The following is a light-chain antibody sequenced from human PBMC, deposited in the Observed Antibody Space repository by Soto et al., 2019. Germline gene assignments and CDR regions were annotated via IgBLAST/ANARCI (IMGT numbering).Light chain of an antibody. CDR2: DTS. V-gene: IGKV3-11*01. J-gene: IGKJ5*01. CDR1: QSVSNF. CDR3: QQRSNWPFT. Sequence: EIVLTQSPATLSLSPGKRATLSCRASQSVSNFLAWYRQKPGQAPSLLIYDTSNRATGIPARFSGSGSGTDFTLTINNLEPEDFAVYYCQQRSNWPFTVGQGTRLESK.